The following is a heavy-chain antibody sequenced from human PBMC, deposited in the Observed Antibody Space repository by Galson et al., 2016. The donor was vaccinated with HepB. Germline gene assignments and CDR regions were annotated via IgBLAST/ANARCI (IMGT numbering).Heavy chain of an antibody. CDR2: IYWYDDG. V-gene: IGHV2-5*01. D-gene: IGHD3-22*01. J-gene: IGHJ2*01. CDR1: GFSISTSGVG. Sequence: PALVKPTQTLTLTCDLSGFSISTSGVGVAWIRQPPGKALEWLALIYWYDDGRYSPSLKSRLTITKDTSNNQVVLTMTNMDPVETGTYYCARTPYSNGPLGWYFDLWGRGTLVTVSS. CDR3: ARTPYSNGPLGWYFDL.